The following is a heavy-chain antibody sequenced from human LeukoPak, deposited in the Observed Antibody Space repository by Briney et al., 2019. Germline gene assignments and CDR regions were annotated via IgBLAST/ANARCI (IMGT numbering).Heavy chain of an antibody. CDR1: GFTFSSYS. D-gene: IGHD5-18*01. Sequence: PGGSLRLSCAASGFTFSSYSMSWVRQAPGKGLQWVSDINWKGDRTGYADSVKGRFTISRDNAKNSLYLQMNSLRAEDTALYYCARPHSNGFWCFDCWGQGTLVTVSS. V-gene: IGHV3-20*04. CDR2: INWKGDRT. CDR3: ARPHSNGFWCFDC. J-gene: IGHJ4*02.